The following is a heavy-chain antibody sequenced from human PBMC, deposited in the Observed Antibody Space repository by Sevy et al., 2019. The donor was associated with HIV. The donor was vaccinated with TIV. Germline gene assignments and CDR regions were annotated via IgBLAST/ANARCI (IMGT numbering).Heavy chain of an antibody. Sequence: GGSLRLSCAASGFTFSSYAMHWVRQAPGKGLEWVSGISGSGGSGDKTNYADSVKGRFTISRDDSKNSLYLQLNSLRGEETAIYYWAGKYDGGGYFDYWGQGTLVTVSS. J-gene: IGHJ4*02. V-gene: IGHV3-23*01. CDR2: ISGSGGSGDKT. CDR1: GFTFSSYA. CDR3: AGKYDGGGYFDY. D-gene: IGHD3-22*01.